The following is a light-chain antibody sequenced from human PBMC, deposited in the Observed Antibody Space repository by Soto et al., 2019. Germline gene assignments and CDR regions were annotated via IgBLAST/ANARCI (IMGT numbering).Light chain of an antibody. CDR1: QSISSY. CDR3: QQSYSTPMYT. V-gene: IGKV1-39*01. Sequence: DIPMTQSPSSLSASVGDRVTITCRASQSISSYLNWYQQKPGKAPKLVIYAASSLHSGVPSRFSGSGSGTDFTLTISSLEPEDFATYYCQQSYSTPMYTFGQGTKLEIK. CDR2: AAS. J-gene: IGKJ2*01.